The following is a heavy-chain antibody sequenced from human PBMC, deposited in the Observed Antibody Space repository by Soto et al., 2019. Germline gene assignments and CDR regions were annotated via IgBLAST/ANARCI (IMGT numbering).Heavy chain of an antibody. Sequence: PGESLKISCKGSGYSFTNYWIGWVRQMPGKDLEWIGIIYPDDSETRYSPSFQGQVTISADKSINTAYLQWRSLKAADTAVYYCARRSGVIPHNWFDPWGQGTLVTVSS. CDR1: GYSFTNYW. J-gene: IGHJ5*02. V-gene: IGHV5-51*01. CDR2: IYPDDSET. D-gene: IGHD3-16*02. CDR3: ARRSGVIPHNWFDP.